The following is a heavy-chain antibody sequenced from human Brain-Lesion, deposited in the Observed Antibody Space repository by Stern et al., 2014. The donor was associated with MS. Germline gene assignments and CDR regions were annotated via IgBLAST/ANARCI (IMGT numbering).Heavy chain of an antibody. Sequence: QVQLVQSGPGLVKPSETLSLTCTVAGGSVSSTSYAWAWIRQPPGKGLEWIGTIYYRGNTYYSPSLNSRLTITLDPSKNPFLLQLRSVTAADTAVYYCAGEEDIRYCSGGSCTGNWFDPWGQGTLVTVSS. CDR3: AGEEDIRYCSGGSCTGNWFDP. CDR1: GGSVSSTSYA. D-gene: IGHD2-15*01. J-gene: IGHJ5*02. V-gene: IGHV4-39*01. CDR2: IYYRGNT.